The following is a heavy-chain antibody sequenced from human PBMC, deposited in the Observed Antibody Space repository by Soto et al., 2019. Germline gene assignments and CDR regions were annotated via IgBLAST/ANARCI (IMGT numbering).Heavy chain of an antibody. J-gene: IGHJ3*02. V-gene: IGHV5-51*01. CDR1: GYSFTSYW. D-gene: IGHD3-3*01. CDR2: IYPGDSDT. CDR3: AVSFRFWSGYPPAFDI. Sequence: GESLKISCKGSGYSFTSYWIGWVRQMPGKGLEWMGIIYPGDSDTRYSPSFQGQVTISADKSISTAYLQWSSLKASDTAMYYCAVSFRFWSGYPPAFDIWGQGTMVTVSS.